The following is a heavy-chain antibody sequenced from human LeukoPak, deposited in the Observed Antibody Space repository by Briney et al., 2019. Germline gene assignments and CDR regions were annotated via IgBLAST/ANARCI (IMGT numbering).Heavy chain of an antibody. CDR2: IIPIFGTA. Sequence: GASVKVSCTASGGTFSSYAISWVRQAPGQGLEWMGGIIPIFGTANYAQKFQGRVTITADESTSTAYMELSSLRTEDTAVYYCASAPYYYDSSGYLYYYYGMDVWGQGTTVTVSS. CDR3: ASAPYYYDSSGYLYYYYGMDV. J-gene: IGHJ6*02. V-gene: IGHV1-69*13. D-gene: IGHD3-22*01. CDR1: GGTFSSYA.